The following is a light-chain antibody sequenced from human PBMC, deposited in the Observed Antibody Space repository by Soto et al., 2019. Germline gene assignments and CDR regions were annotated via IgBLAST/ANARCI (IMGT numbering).Light chain of an antibody. CDR1: QSISRY. V-gene: IGKV1-39*01. CDR3: QQTYSTPQF. Sequence: DIQMTQSPSSLSASVGDRVTITCRASQSISRYLNWYQQEPGRAPKLLISAASSLQSGVPSRFSGSASGTDFTLTISSLQPEDSATYYCQQTYSTPQFFGQGTRLEI. CDR2: AAS. J-gene: IGKJ5*01.